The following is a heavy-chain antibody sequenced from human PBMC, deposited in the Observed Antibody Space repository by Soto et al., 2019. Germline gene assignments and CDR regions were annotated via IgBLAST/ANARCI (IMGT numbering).Heavy chain of an antibody. CDR2: ISSSSSYI. CDR3: ARENHCSGGSCYLRHYYYYMDV. Sequence: PGGSLRLSCAASGFTFSSYSMNWVRQAPGKGLEWVSSISSSSSYIYYADSVKGRFTISRDNAKNSLYLQMNSLRAEDTAVYYRARENHCSGGSCYLRHYYYYMDVWGKGTTVTVS. D-gene: IGHD2-15*01. J-gene: IGHJ6*03. V-gene: IGHV3-21*01. CDR1: GFTFSSYS.